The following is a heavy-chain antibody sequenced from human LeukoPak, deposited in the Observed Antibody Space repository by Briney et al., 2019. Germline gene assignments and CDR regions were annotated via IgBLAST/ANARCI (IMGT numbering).Heavy chain of an antibody. CDR1: GFTFSSYS. J-gene: IGHJ3*02. D-gene: IGHD2-2*01. CDR3: ARDSLVEGDAFDI. CDR2: ISSSSSTI. Sequence: PGGSLRLSCAASGFTFSSYSMNWVRQAPGKGLEWVSYISSSSSTIYYADSVKGRFTISRDNAKNSLYLQMNSLRAEDTAVYYCARDSLVEGDAFDIWGQGTMVTVSS. V-gene: IGHV3-48*04.